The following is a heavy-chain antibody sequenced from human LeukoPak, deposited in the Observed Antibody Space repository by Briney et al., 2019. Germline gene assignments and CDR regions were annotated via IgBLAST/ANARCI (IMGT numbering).Heavy chain of an antibody. D-gene: IGHD3-10*01. V-gene: IGHV1-69*04. Sequence: SVKASCKASGGTFSSYAISWVRQALGQGLEWMGRIIPILGIANYAQKFQGRVTIPADKSTSTAYMELSSLRSEDTAVYYCAREVGYYYGSGKPYYYGMDVWGQGTTVTVSS. CDR3: AREVGYYYGSGKPYYYGMDV. CDR2: IIPILGIA. CDR1: GGTFSSYA. J-gene: IGHJ6*02.